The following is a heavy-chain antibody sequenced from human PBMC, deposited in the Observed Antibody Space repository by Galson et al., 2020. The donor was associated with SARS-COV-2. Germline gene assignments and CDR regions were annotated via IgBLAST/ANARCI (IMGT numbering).Heavy chain of an antibody. Sequence: GGSLRLSCATSGFIFNNYNMHWVRQAPTKGLEWVAVISNDGFNQDYHDSVKGRFTISRDNSKNVLSLQMDSLRDDDTAIYYCAKGELVWGWRRIDNLGQGALVTVSS. J-gene: IGHJ4*02. CDR2: ISNDGFNQ. CDR3: AKGELVWGWRRIDN. CDR1: GFIFNNYN. V-gene: IGHV3-30*18. D-gene: IGHD3-10*01.